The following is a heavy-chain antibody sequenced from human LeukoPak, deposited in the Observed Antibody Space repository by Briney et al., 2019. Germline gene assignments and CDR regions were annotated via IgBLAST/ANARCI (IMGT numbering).Heavy chain of an antibody. CDR3: ARETPWEHYYDTGGSKDAFDI. D-gene: IGHD3-22*01. CDR1: GYTFTGYY. CDR2: INPNSGGT. Sequence: GASVKVSCKASGYTFTGYYMHWVRQAPGQGLEWMGWINPNSGGTNYAQKFQGRVTMTRDTSITTAYMELSRLRSDDTAVYFCARETPWEHYYDTGGSKDAFDIWGQGTMVTVSS. J-gene: IGHJ3*02. V-gene: IGHV1-2*02.